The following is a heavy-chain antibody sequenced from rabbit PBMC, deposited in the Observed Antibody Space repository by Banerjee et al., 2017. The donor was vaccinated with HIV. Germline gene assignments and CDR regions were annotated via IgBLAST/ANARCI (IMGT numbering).Heavy chain of an antibody. CDR3: ARAYPGYGYAYNE. V-gene: IGHV1S47*01. D-gene: IGHD6-1*01. CDR2: VYGGSSDNT. J-gene: IGHJ4*01. CDR1: GFDFSAYYY. Sequence: QEQLVESGGGLVQPGTSLTLTCKASGFDFSAYYYMCWVRQAAGKGPEWIACVYGGSSDNTYYATWAKGRFTISRSTSLNTVTLQMTSLTAADTATYFCARAYPGYGYAYNEWGPGTLVTVS.